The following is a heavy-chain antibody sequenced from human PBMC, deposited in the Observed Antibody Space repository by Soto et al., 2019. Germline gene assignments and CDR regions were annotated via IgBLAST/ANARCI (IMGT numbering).Heavy chain of an antibody. V-gene: IGHV3-74*01. CDR1: GFTFSSYW. Sequence: GGSLRLSCAASGFTFSSYWMHWVRQAPGKGLVWVSRINSDGSSTNDADSVKGRFTISRDNTKDSLYLQMNSLRAEDTAIYYCARGSAFIGLDYWGQGTPVTVSS. CDR3: ARGSAFIGLDY. D-gene: IGHD1-26*01. J-gene: IGHJ4*02. CDR2: INSDGSST.